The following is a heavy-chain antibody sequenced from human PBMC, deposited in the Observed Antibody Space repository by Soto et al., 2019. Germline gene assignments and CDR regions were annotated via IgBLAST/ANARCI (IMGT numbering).Heavy chain of an antibody. CDR3: ARGEAASGDSGSMDV. J-gene: IGHJ6*02. CDR2: IIPFLSAT. CDR1: GGHFDRLA. D-gene: IGHD4-17*01. V-gene: IGHV1-69*01. Sequence: QVQLVQSGAEVKKPGSSVKVSCRASGGHFDRLALSWLRQAHGQGLEWMGGIIPFLSATTYAHKFQGRVTSTADESASSLYLEVRSLTSDDTAVYYCARGEAASGDSGSMDVWGQGTSVTVSS.